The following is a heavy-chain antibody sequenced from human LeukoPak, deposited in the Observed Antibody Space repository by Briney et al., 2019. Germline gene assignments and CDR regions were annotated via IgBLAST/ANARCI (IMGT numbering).Heavy chain of an antibody. CDR3: GKDPGDSRGCTGWDDAFYI. Sequence: GGSLRLSCAASGFTFSSYAMSWIRQAPGKGLEWVSAISGSGGSTYYADSVKGRFTISRDNSKNTLYLQMNSLRAEDTSVYYCGKDPGDSRGCTGWDDAFYIWGQGTMVTVSS. CDR1: GFTFSSYA. D-gene: IGHD6-19*01. V-gene: IGHV3-23*01. CDR2: ISGSGGST. J-gene: IGHJ3*02.